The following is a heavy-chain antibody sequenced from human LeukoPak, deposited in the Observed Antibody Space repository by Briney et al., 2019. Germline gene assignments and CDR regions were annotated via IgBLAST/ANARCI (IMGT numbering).Heavy chain of an antibody. J-gene: IGHJ4*02. Sequence: PGGSLRLSCAASEFTFSSYSMNWVRQAPGKGLEWVSYITNSGNSKSYADSVKGRFTISRDNSKNTLYLQMNSLRAEDTAVYYCAKDRRYGSGSYLFDYWGQGTLVTVSS. CDR1: EFTFSSYS. CDR3: AKDRRYGSGSYLFDY. D-gene: IGHD3-10*01. V-gene: IGHV3-48*01. CDR2: ITNSGNSK.